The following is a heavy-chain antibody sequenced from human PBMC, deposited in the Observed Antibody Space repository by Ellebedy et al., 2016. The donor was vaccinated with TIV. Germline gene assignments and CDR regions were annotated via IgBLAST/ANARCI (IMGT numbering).Heavy chain of an antibody. D-gene: IGHD1-1*01. J-gene: IGHJ4*02. CDR1: GFTFSNYA. Sequence: GESLKISCAVSGFTFSNYAMSWVRQASGKGLEWVSAVSGSGTGTCYADSVKGRFTISRDNSKGTLYLQMNSLRVEDTALYYCAKETYTDGRAYFDHWGQGTLVSVSS. V-gene: IGHV3-23*01. CDR3: AKETYTDGRAYFDH. CDR2: VSGSGTGT.